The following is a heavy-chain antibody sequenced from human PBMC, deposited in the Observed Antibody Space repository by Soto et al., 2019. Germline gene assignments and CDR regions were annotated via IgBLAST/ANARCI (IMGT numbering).Heavy chain of an antibody. D-gene: IGHD3-3*01. CDR1: GGSISSYY. CDR3: ASHQFSRLFRGPSAY. Sequence: SETLCLTCTVSGGSISSYYWSWIRQPPGKGLEWIGYIYYSGNTNYNPSLKRRVTISVDTSKNQFSLKLRSVTAPDTAVYCCASHQFSRLFRGPSAYWVPGTLVTV. V-gene: IGHV4-59*08. CDR2: IYYSGNT. J-gene: IGHJ4*02.